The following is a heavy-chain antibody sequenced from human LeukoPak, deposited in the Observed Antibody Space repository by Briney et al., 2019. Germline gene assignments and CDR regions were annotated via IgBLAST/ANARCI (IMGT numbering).Heavy chain of an antibody. Sequence: GGSLRLSCAASGFTFSSYSMNWVRQAPGKGLEWVSSISSSSSYIYYADSVKGRFTISRDNAKNSLYLQMNSLRAEDMALYYCAKGIITMITDAFDIWGQGTMVTVSS. V-gene: IGHV3-21*04. CDR2: ISSSSSYI. CDR1: GFTFSSYS. D-gene: IGHD3-22*01. J-gene: IGHJ3*02. CDR3: AKGIITMITDAFDI.